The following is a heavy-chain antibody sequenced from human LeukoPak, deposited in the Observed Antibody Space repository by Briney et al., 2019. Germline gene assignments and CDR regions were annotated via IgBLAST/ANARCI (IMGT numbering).Heavy chain of an antibody. CDR2: INAGNGNT. CDR1: GYTFTSYA. D-gene: IGHD3-10*01. J-gene: IGHJ4*02. CDR3: ARSAVVGDDCDY. V-gene: IGHV1-3*01. Sequence: GASVKVSCKASGYTFTSYAMHWVRQAPGQRLEWMGWINAGNGNTKYSQKFQGRVTITRDTSASTAYMELSSLRSEDTAVYYCARSAVVGDDCDYWDQGTLVTVSS.